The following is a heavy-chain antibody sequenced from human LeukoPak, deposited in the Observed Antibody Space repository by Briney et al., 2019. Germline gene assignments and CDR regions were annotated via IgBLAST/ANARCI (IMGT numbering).Heavy chain of an antibody. Sequence: GASVKVSCKASGYTFTANYMHWVRQAPGQGLEWMGWMNTNTGDTKNAQKFQGCVTMTRDTSITTAYMELSRLTFDDTAVYYCAGGSGTSWYDYWGQGTLVTVSS. CDR1: GYTFTANY. V-gene: IGHV1-2*04. CDR3: AGGSGTSWYDY. D-gene: IGHD6-13*01. J-gene: IGHJ4*02. CDR2: MNTNTGDT.